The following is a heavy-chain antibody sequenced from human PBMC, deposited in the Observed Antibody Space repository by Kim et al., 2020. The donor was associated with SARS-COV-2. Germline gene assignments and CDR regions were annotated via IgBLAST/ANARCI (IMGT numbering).Heavy chain of an antibody. J-gene: IGHJ5*02. V-gene: IGHV3-7*03. CDR1: GFTFSSYW. CDR2: IKQDGSEK. D-gene: IGHD4-17*01. CDR3: ARDRTDPNYGDYVGWFDP. Sequence: GGSLRLSCAASGFTFSSYWMSWVRQAPGKGLEWVANIKQDGSEKYYVDSVKGRFTISRDNAKNSLYLQMNSLRAEDTAVYYCARDRTDPNYGDYVGWFDPWGQGTLVTVSS.